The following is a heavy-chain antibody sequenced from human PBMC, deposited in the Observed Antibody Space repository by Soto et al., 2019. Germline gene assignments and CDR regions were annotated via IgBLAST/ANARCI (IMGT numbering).Heavy chain of an antibody. D-gene: IGHD3-3*01. CDR1: GYTFTSYG. CDR2: ISAYNGNT. CDR3: ARDKGITIFGVVTYPIGGRFDP. J-gene: IGHJ5*02. Sequence: ASVKVSCKASGYTFTSYGISWVRQAPGQGLEWMGWISAYNGNTNYAQKLQGRVTMNTDTYTSTAYMELRSLRYDDTDVYYCARDKGITIFGVVTYPIGGRFDPWGQGDLVTVSS. V-gene: IGHV1-18*04.